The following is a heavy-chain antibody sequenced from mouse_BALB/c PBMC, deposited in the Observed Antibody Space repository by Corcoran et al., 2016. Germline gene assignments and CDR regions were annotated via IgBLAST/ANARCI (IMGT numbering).Heavy chain of an antibody. CDR2: INTYTGER. V-gene: IGHV9-1*02. CDR3: ARSYYGSSMDY. CDR1: GYTFTNYG. Sequence: QIQLVQSGPELKKPGEAVKISCRASGYTFTNYGMNWVKQAPGKGLKWMGWINTYTGERTYADDFKGRFAFSLETSASTAYLQINNLKNEDMATYFCARSYYGSSMDYWGQGTSVTVSS. J-gene: IGHJ4*01. D-gene: IGHD1-1*01.